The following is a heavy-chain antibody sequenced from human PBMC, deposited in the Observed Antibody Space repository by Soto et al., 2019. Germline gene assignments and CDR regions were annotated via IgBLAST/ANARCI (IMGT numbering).Heavy chain of an antibody. V-gene: IGHV1-3*01. J-gene: IGHJ5*02. CDR2: INAGNGNT. CDR1: GYGFTSYA. Sequence: QVQLVQSGAEVKKPGASVKVSCKASGYGFTSYAMHWVRQAPGQRLEWMGWINAGNGNTKYSQKFQGRVPITRDTSASTAYMELSSLRSEDTAVYYCARDKGDLNWFDPWGQVTLVTVSS. CDR3: ARDKGDLNWFDP. D-gene: IGHD3-16*01.